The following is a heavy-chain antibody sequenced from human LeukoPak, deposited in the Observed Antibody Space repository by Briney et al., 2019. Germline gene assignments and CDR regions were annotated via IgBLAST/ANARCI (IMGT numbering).Heavy chain of an antibody. CDR1: GGSISGGSYF. V-gene: IGHV4-61*02. Sequence: SQTLSLTCTVSGGSISGGSYFWSWIRQPAGKGLEWIGRIYTSGSTNYNPSLKGRVTISVDTSKNQFSLKLSSVTAADTAVYYCARDGDYYDVGGHPYGAFDIWGQGTMVTVSS. J-gene: IGHJ3*02. CDR3: ARDGDYYDVGGHPYGAFDI. CDR2: IYTSGST. D-gene: IGHD3-16*01.